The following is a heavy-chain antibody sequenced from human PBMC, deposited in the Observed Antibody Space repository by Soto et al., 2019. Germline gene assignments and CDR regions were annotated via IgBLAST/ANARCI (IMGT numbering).Heavy chain of an antibody. D-gene: IGHD1-26*01. CDR2: IYDSGSA. V-gene: IGHV4-31*02. J-gene: IGHJ6*03. CDR3: ARGILRPNHYMDV. CDR1: GDSISRGGYF. Sequence: QVQLQESGPGLVKPSQTLSLTCIVFGDSISRGGYFWTWIRQHPGKGLEWIGYIYDSGSAFSNPSLNSRVTMSVATSKIQFSLNLRPVTAADTAVFYCARGILRPNHYMDVWGKGTAVAVSS.